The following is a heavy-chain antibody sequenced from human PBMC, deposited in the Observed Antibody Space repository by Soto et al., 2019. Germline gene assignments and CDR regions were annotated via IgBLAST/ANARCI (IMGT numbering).Heavy chain of an antibody. V-gene: IGHV4-4*07. CDR1: GGSISRYY. Sequence: QVQLQESGPGLVKPSETLSLICSVSGGSISRYYWSWIRQTAGKRLEWIGRMYHTGTTDYNPSLKRRLSMSVDTSKNQFSLRLSSVTAADTALYYCARDVGYTGYEQGNPFDLWGQGTMVTVSS. D-gene: IGHD5-12*01. CDR2: MYHTGTT. J-gene: IGHJ3*01. CDR3: ARDVGYTGYEQGNPFDL.